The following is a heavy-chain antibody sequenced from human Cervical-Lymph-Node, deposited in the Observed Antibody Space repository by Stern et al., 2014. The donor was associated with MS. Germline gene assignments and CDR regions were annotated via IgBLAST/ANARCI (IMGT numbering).Heavy chain of an antibody. CDR1: GFTFSSHG. V-gene: IGHV3-30*03. Sequence: VHLVESGGGAVQPGRSLRLSCAASGFTFSSHGMHWVRQAPGKGLEWVAVISYDGSNKYYADSVRGRFTISRDNTKNTLYRQMNSLRGEDTAVFYCARDPAGGEFWSGCSMDVWGQGTTVTVSS. J-gene: IGHJ6*02. D-gene: IGHD3-3*01. CDR2: ISYDGSNK. CDR3: ARDPAGGEFWSGCSMDV.